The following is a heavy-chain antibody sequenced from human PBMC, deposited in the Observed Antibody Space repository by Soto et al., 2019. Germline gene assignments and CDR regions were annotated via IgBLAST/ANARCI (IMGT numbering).Heavy chain of an antibody. Sequence: QVQLVQSGAEVQKPGSSVKVSCTASGGTFSSYTISWLRQAPGQGLEWMGRIFPILGIANYAQKFQGRVTITADKSTSTAYMELSSLRSEDTAVYYCARGDGAPYYYGMDVWGQGTTVTVSS. CDR1: GGTFSSYT. J-gene: IGHJ6*02. V-gene: IGHV1-69*02. CDR2: IFPILGIA. D-gene: IGHD1-26*01. CDR3: ARGDGAPYYYGMDV.